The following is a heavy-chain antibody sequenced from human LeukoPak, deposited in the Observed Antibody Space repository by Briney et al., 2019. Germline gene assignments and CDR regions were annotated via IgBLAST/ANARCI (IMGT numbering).Heavy chain of an antibody. CDR1: GGSISTYY. J-gene: IGHJ4*02. CDR3: ARQGPLTTAVTTRTNPFDY. Sequence: SETLSLTCTVSGGSISTYYWSWIRQPPGKGLEWIGYIYYSGSTNYNPSLKSRVTISVDTSKNQFSLKLNSVTAADTAVYYCARQGPLTTAVTTRTNPFDYWGQGTLVTVSS. D-gene: IGHD4-11*01. V-gene: IGHV4-59*08. CDR2: IYYSGST.